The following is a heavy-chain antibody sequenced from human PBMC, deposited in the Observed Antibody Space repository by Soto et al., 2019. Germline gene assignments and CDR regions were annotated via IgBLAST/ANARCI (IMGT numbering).Heavy chain of an antibody. J-gene: IGHJ3*02. V-gene: IGHV1-69*01. CDR2: IIPIFGTA. CDR1: GGTFSSYA. CDR3: ASGYYDSSGYYYLFAFDI. Sequence: QVQLVQSGAEVKKPGSSVKVSCKASGGTFSSYAISWVRQAPGQGVEWMGGIIPIFGTANYAQKFQGIVTITADESTSTAYMELSSLRSEDTAVYYCASGYYDSSGYYYLFAFDIWGQGTMVTVSS. D-gene: IGHD3-22*01.